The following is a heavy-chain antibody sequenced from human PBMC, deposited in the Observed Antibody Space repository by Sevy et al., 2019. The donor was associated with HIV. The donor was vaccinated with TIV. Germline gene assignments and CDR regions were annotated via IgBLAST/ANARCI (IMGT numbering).Heavy chain of an antibody. D-gene: IGHD2-8*01. V-gene: IGHV3-23*01. CDR2: LSFGCGKI. CDR1: GFAFYDYS. Sequence: GGSLRLSCASSGFAFYDYSMSWIRQAPGKGLEWVATLSFGCGKINYADSVKGRFTISRDNSKNSFYLQMDSLRVEDTALYYCAREGCTRPQDYWGQGTRVTVSS. J-gene: IGHJ4*02. CDR3: AREGCTRPQDY.